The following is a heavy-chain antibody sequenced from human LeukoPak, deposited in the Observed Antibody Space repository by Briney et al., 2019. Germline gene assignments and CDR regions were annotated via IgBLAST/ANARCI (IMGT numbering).Heavy chain of an antibody. J-gene: IGHJ4*02. Sequence: SETLSLTCAVYGGSFSGYYWSWIRQPPGKGLEWIGEINHSGSTNYNPSLKSRVTISVDTSKNQFSLKLSSVTAADTAVYYCARHRRGPGRAAGRFDYWGQGTLVTVSS. D-gene: IGHD3-10*01. CDR1: GGSFSGYY. V-gene: IGHV4-34*01. CDR2: INHSGST. CDR3: ARHRRGPGRAAGRFDY.